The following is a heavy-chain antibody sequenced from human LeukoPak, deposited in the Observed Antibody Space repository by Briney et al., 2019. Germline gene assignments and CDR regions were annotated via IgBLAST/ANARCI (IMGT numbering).Heavy chain of an antibody. CDR1: GFTFSSYG. V-gene: IGHV3-23*01. D-gene: IGHD6-19*01. CDR3: AKPAISSRGWYYDY. J-gene: IGHJ4*02. Sequence: GGSLRLSCAASGFTFSSYGMSWVRQAPGKGLEWVSSISGTGIDTYYADSVKGRFTISRGNSKNTLYLQMNSLRAEDTAVYYCAKPAISSRGWYYDYWGRGTLVTVSS. CDR2: ISGTGIDT.